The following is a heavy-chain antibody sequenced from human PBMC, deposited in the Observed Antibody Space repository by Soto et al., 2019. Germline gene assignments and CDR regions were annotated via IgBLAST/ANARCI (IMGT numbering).Heavy chain of an antibody. D-gene: IGHD6-19*01. J-gene: IGHJ4*02. V-gene: IGHV3-30-3*01. Sequence: GGSLRLSCAASGFTFSSYAMHWVRQAPGKGLEWVAVISYDGSNKYYADSVKGRFTISRDNSKNTLYLQMNSLRAEDTAVYYCANKAVAGTGYWGQGTLVTVSS. CDR2: ISYDGSNK. CDR1: GFTFSSYA. CDR3: ANKAVAGTGY.